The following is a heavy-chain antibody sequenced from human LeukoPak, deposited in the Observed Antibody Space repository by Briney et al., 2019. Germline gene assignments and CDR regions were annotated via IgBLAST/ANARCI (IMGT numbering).Heavy chain of an antibody. D-gene: IGHD6-19*01. CDR1: GFSFNGYA. J-gene: IGHJ4*02. Sequence: GGSLRLSCEGSGFSFNGYAMSWDRQAPGKGLGWVAVTGGSDDNTHYAASVKGRFSISRDTSENRLFLQMNSLRPDDSALYYCTKDLMTGFSSGLYLAYWGQGTLVTVSS. CDR3: TKDLMTGFSSGLYLAY. CDR2: TGGSDDNT. V-gene: IGHV3-23*01.